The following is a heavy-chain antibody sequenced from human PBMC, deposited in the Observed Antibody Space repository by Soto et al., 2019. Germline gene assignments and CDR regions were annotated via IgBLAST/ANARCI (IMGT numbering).Heavy chain of an antibody. D-gene: IGHD2-15*01. J-gene: IGHJ5*02. Sequence: ASVKVSCKASGYTFTSYGISWVRQAPGQGLEWMGWISAYNGNTNYAQKLQGRVTMTTDTSTSTAYMELRSLRSDDTAVYYCARGYCSCGSCYYNWFDPWGQGTLVTVSS. CDR2: ISAYNGNT. CDR3: ARGYCSCGSCYYNWFDP. CDR1: GYTFTSYG. V-gene: IGHV1-18*01.